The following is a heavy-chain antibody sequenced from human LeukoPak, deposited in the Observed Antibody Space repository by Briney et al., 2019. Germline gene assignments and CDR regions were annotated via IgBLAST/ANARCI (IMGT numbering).Heavy chain of an antibody. CDR3: AREILMVRGRGWFDP. Sequence: SVKVSCKASGGTFSSYAISWVRQAPGQGLEWMGGIIPIFGTANYAQKFQGRVTITADESTSTAYMELSSLRSEDTAVYYCAREILMVRGRGWFDPWGQGTLVTVSS. D-gene: IGHD3-10*01. CDR1: GGTFSSYA. J-gene: IGHJ5*02. V-gene: IGHV1-69*13. CDR2: IIPIFGTA.